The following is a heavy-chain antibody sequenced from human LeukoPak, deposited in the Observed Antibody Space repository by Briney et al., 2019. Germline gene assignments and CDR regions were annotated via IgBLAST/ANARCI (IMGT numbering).Heavy chain of an antibody. V-gene: IGHV3-21*01. Sequence: GGSLRLSCAASGFTFSSYSMNWIRQAPGKGLEWVSSISSSSCYIYYADSVKGRFTISRDNAKNSLYLQMNSLRAEDTAVYYCARDPGIAAAGNFWGQGTLVTVSS. CDR3: ARDPGIAAAGNF. D-gene: IGHD6-13*01. J-gene: IGHJ4*02. CDR2: ISSSSCYI. CDR1: GFTFSSYS.